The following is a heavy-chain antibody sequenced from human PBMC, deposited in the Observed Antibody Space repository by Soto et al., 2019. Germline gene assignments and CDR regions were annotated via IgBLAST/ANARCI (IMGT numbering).Heavy chain of an antibody. V-gene: IGHV1-3*01. J-gene: IGHJ3*01. CDR3: AIDITVRGLTNTFDV. CDR2: ISAATDNT. Sequence: QVQLVQSGAEVKTPGASVKLSCKPSGYTFTSYSIHWVRQAPGQRLEWMGWISAATDNTRYSPKFQGRVTINRDTSARSVNMEVSSLTYEDTAIYYCAIDITVRGLTNTFDVWGQGTMVTVSS. D-gene: IGHD3-10*02. CDR1: GYTFTSYS.